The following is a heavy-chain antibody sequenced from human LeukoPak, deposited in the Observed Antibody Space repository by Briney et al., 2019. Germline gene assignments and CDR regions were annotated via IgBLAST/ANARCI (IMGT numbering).Heavy chain of an antibody. CDR1: GFTFSSYW. CDR2: IKKDGSEK. CDR3: AREGGSGWYSGLFDP. Sequence: GGSLRLSCAASGFTFSSYWMSWVPQAPGKGLEWVANIKKDGSEKKYVDSVKGRFTISRDNAENSLYLQMNSLRAEDTAVYYCAREGGSGWYSGLFDPGGQGTLVTVSS. D-gene: IGHD6-19*01. J-gene: IGHJ5*02. V-gene: IGHV3-7*01.